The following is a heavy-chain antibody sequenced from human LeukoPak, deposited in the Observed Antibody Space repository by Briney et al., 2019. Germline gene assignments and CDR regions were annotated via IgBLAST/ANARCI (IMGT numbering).Heavy chain of an antibody. CDR1: GGSISSYY. J-gene: IGHJ3*02. CDR3: ARLSTDTAMALDAFDI. Sequence: SETLSLTCTVSGGSISSYYWSWIRQPPGKGLEWIGYIYYSGSTNYNPSLKSRVTISIDTSKNQFSLKLSSVTAADTAVYYCARLSTDTAMALDAFDIWGQGTMVTVSS. D-gene: IGHD5-18*01. CDR2: IYYSGST. V-gene: IGHV4-59*08.